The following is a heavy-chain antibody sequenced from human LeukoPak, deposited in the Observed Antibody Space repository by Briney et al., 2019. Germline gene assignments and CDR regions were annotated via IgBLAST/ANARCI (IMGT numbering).Heavy chain of an antibody. CDR2: IYHSGST. J-gene: IGHJ5*02. CDR3: ARGDIVVVVAASRGNWFDP. CDR1: GGSISTSSYY. D-gene: IGHD2-15*01. V-gene: IGHV4-39*07. Sequence: SETLSLTCTVSGGSISTSSYYWGWIRQPPGKGLEWIGSIYHSGSTYYNPSLKSRVTISVDTSKNQFSLKLSSVTAADTAVYYCARGDIVVVVAASRGNWFDPWGQGTLVTVSS.